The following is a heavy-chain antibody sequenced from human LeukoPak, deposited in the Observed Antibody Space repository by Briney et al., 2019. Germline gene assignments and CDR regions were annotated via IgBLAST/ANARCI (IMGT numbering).Heavy chain of an antibody. CDR3: AKDMDTLVRGVIFN. J-gene: IGHJ4*02. CDR2: LSWSSGSI. D-gene: IGHD3-10*01. CDR1: GFMVDDYA. Sequence: GMSLRLSCAGSGFMVDDYAMHWVRQAPGKGLEWVLGLSWSSGSIGYAESVKGRFTITRDNAKNSLYLQMNSLRAEDTALYYCAKDMDTLVRGVIFNWGQGTLVTVSS. V-gene: IGHV3-9*01.